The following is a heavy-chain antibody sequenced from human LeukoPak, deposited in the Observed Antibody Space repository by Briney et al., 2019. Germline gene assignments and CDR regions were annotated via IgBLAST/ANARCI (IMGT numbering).Heavy chain of an antibody. CDR3: AEKYYGSGSYTLTFDI. J-gene: IGHJ3*02. V-gene: IGHV4-59*08. CDR1: GGSISSYY. D-gene: IGHD3-10*01. Sequence: SETLSLTCTVSGGSISSYYWSWIRQPPGKGLEWIGYIYYSGSTNYNPSLKSRVTISADTSKNQFSLKLSSVTAADTAVYYCAEKYYGSGSYTLTFDIWGQGTMVTVSS. CDR2: IYYSGST.